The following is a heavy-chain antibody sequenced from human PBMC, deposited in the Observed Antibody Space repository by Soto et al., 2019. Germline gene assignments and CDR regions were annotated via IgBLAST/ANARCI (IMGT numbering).Heavy chain of an antibody. D-gene: IGHD6-13*01. J-gene: IGHJ4*02. CDR3: AALELAATATDYFDC. CDR2: IYYGGST. V-gene: IGHV4-59*01. Sequence: SETLSLTCTVSGGSISSFYWSWIRQPPGKGLEWIGNIYYGGSTNYNPSLKSRVTISVDTSKNQFSLRLSSVTAADTAVYYCAALELAATATDYFDCWGQGTLVTVSS. CDR1: GGSISSFY.